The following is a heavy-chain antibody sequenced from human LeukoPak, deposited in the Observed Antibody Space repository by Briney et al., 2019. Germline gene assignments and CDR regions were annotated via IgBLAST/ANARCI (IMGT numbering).Heavy chain of an antibody. J-gene: IGHJ6*02. D-gene: IGHD5-18*01. V-gene: IGHV3-9*01. Sequence: GGSLRLSCAASGLTFDDYAMHWVRQAPGKGLEWVSGISWNSGSIGYADSVKGRFTISRDNAKNSLYLQMNSLRAEDTALYYCAKGRGYSTLYYYYGMDVWGQGTTVTVSS. CDR3: AKGRGYSTLYYYYGMDV. CDR1: GLTFDDYA. CDR2: ISWNSGSI.